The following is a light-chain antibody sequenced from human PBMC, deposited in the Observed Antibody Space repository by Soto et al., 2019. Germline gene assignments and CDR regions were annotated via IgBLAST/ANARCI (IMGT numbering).Light chain of an antibody. V-gene: IGKV3-20*01. Sequence: ETVLTQSPGTLSLSPGEIATLSCRASQSVSRSYLAWYQQKPGQAPRLXIYGASSRETGIPDRFSGSGSGTEFTLTISRLEPEDFEVDYCQQYGSSPLTFGGGTKVDIK. CDR1: QSVSRSY. J-gene: IGKJ4*01. CDR3: QQYGSSPLT. CDR2: GAS.